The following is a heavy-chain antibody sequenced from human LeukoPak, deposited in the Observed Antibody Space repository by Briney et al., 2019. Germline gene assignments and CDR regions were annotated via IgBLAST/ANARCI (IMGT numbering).Heavy chain of an antibody. Sequence: SETLSLTCTVSGGSISSHYWNWIRQPPGKGLEWIGYIYTSGSTNYNPSLKSRVTISVDTSKNQFSLKLSSVTAADTAVYYCAACSTSCYRGGYYYYYYMDVWGKGTTVTVSS. CDR3: AACSTSCYRGGYYYYYYMDV. J-gene: IGHJ6*03. CDR1: GGSISSHY. V-gene: IGHV4-4*09. CDR2: IYTSGST. D-gene: IGHD2-2*02.